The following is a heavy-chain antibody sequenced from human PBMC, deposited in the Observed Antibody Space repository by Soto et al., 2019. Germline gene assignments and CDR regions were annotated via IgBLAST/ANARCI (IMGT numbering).Heavy chain of an antibody. CDR2: ISSSGGTI. V-gene: IGHV3-48*03. J-gene: IGHJ4*02. Sequence: GGSLRLSCVASEFTFSSYEMNWVRQAPGKGLEWVSYISSSGGTIYYTDSVKGRFTISRDNAKKSLYLQMNSLRAEDTAVYYCVRFGGAAAGPGDYWGQGALATVSS. CDR3: VRFGGAAAGPGDY. CDR1: EFTFSSYE. D-gene: IGHD6-13*01.